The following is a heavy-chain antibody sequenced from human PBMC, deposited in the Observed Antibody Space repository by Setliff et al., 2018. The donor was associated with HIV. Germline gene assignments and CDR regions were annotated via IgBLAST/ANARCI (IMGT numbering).Heavy chain of an antibody. J-gene: IGHJ5*02. D-gene: IGHD2-15*01. V-gene: IGHV4-31*03. CDR3: VKAVAAPSWFDP. Sequence: PSETLSLTCTVSNASISSGGFYWSWVRQHPGKGLEWIGYIYYTGGTYYNPSLKSRVSISVDTSKNQFSLKLTSVTAADTAVYYCVKAVAAPSWFDPWGQGTLVTVSS. CDR1: NASISSGGFY. CDR2: IYYTGGT.